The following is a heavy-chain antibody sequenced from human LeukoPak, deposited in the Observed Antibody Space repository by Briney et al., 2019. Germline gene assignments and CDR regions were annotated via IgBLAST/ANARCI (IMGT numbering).Heavy chain of an antibody. CDR1: GFSFRSYA. V-gene: IGHV3-23*01. CDR2: IRDDESNT. D-gene: IGHD3-16*01. Sequence: PGGSLRLSCAASGFSFRSYAMSWVRQAPGKGLEWVSSIRDDESNTYYADSVKGRFTISRDNSKNTLYLQMNSLRAEDTAVYYCARDGGALIRGKGYYYGMDVWGQGTTVTVSS. J-gene: IGHJ6*02. CDR3: ARDGGALIRGKGYYYGMDV.